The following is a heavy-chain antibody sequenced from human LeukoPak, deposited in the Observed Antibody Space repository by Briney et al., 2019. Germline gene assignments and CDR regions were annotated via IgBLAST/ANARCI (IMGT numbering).Heavy chain of an antibody. CDR3: ALSSSSWVWFDP. J-gene: IGHJ5*02. V-gene: IGHV6-1*01. Sequence: SQTLSLTCAISGGSVSSNSAAWNWISQSPSRGLEWLGRTYYRSKWYNDYAVSVKSRITINPDTSKNQFYLQLNSVTPEDTAVYYCALSSSSWVWFDPWGQGTLVTVSS. CDR2: TYYRSKWYN. D-gene: IGHD6-13*01. CDR1: GGSVSSNSAA.